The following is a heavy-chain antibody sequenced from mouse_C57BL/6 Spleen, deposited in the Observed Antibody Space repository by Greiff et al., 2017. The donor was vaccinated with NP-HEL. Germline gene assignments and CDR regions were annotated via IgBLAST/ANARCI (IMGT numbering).Heavy chain of an antibody. CDR3: ARGILRLGWYFDV. CDR2: ISYDGSN. D-gene: IGHD1-1*01. CDR1: GYSITSGYY. J-gene: IGHJ1*03. Sequence: DVQLQESGPGLVKPSQSLSLTCSVTGYSITSGYYWNWIRQFPGNKLEWMGYISYDGSNNYNPSLKNRISITRDTSKNQFFLKLNSVTTEDTATYYCARGILRLGWYFDVWGTGTTVTVSS. V-gene: IGHV3-6*01.